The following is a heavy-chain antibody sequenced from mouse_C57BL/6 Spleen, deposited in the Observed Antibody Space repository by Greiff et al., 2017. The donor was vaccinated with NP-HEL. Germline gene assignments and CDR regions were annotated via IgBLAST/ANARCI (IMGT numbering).Heavy chain of an antibody. CDR3: ARGDYYGSPYYAMDY. CDR2: IDPEDGET. CDR1: GFNIKDYY. Sequence: EVQVVESGAELVKPGASVKLSCTASGFNIKDYYMHWVKQRTEQGLEWIGRIDPEDGETKYAPKFQGKATITADTSSNTAYRQLSSLTSEDTAVYYCARGDYYGSPYYAMDYWGQGTSVTVSS. J-gene: IGHJ4*01. V-gene: IGHV14-2*01. D-gene: IGHD1-1*01.